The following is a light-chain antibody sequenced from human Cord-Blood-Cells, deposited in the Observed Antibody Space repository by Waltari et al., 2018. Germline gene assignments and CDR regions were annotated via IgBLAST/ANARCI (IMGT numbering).Light chain of an antibody. CDR1: QGISSY. J-gene: IGKJ3*01. CDR3: QQLNSYLVT. V-gene: IGKV1-9*01. Sequence: DIQLTQSPSFLSASVGDSVTITCRASQGISSYVAWYQQKPGKAPKLLIYAASTLQSGVPSRFSGSGSGTEFTLTISSLQPEDFATYYCQQLNSYLVTFGPGTKVDIK. CDR2: AAS.